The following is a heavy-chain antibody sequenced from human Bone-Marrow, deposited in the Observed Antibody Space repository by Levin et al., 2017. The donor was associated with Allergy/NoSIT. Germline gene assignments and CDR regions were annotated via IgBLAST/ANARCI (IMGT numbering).Heavy chain of an antibody. D-gene: IGHD4/OR15-4a*01. V-gene: IGHV4-59*01. CDR3: VKVGAGGLFDN. CDR2: VYYSGST. CDR1: GGSITSSY. J-gene: IGHJ4*02. Sequence: SQTLSLTCNVSGGSITSSYWTWLRQPPGKGLEWIGYVYYSGSTNYNPSLKSRVTMSIDTSKSQFSLKLSSVTAADTAVYYCVKVGAGGLFDNWGQGTLVTVSS.